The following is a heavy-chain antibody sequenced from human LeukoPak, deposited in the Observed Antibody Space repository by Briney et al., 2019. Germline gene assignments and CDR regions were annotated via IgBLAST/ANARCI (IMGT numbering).Heavy chain of an antibody. CDR1: GYTFTSYY. D-gene: IGHD3-22*01. J-gene: IGHJ6*03. CDR2: INPSGGST. Sequence: ASVKVSCKASGYTFTSYYMHWVRQAPGQGLEWMGIINPSGGSTSYAQKFQGRVTMTRDTSTSTAYMELRSLRSDDTAVYYCARANYYDSSGPHYYYYYMDVWGKGTTVTVSS. CDR3: ARANYYDSSGPHYYYYYMDV. V-gene: IGHV1-46*01.